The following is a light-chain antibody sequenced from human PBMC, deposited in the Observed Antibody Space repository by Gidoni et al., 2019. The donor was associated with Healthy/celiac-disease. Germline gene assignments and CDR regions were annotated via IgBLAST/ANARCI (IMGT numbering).Light chain of an antibody. J-gene: IGKJ1*01. Sequence: LSCRASQSVSSSYLAWYQQKPGQAPRLLIDGASSRATGIPDRFSGSGSGTDFTLTISRLEPEDFAVYYCQQYGSSPRTFGQGTKVEIK. CDR3: QQYGSSPRT. V-gene: IGKV3-20*01. CDR1: QSVSSSY. CDR2: GAS.